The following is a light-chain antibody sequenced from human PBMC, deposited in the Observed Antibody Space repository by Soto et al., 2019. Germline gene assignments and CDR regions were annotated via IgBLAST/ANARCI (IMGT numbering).Light chain of an antibody. CDR2: AAS. Sequence: DIQMTQPPSSLSASVGDRVTITCRASQDISTYLNWSQQKPGKAPKLLIYAASSLQSGVPSRFSGSGSETDFTLTISSLQPEDFATYSCQQSYSTTWTFGQGTKVDIK. J-gene: IGKJ1*01. CDR1: QDISTY. CDR3: QQSYSTTWT. V-gene: IGKV1-39*01.